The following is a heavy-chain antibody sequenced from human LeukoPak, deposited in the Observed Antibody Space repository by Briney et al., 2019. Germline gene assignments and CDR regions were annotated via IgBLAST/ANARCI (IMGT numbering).Heavy chain of an antibody. CDR3: AREEARDGYNYNY. D-gene: IGHD5-24*01. V-gene: IGHV3-74*01. Sequence: GGSLRLSCAASGFTFSRYWMHWVRQGPGKGLVWVSRINSDGSSTSYADSVKGRFTISRDNAKNTLYLQMNSLRAEDTAVYYCAREEARDGYNYNYWGQGTLVTVSS. CDR1: GFTFSRYW. CDR2: INSDGSST. J-gene: IGHJ4*02.